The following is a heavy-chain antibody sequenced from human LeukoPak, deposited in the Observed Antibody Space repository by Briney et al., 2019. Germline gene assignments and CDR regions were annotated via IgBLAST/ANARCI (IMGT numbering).Heavy chain of an antibody. CDR3: AKESYSSGWYAYFDY. D-gene: IGHD6-19*01. V-gene: IGHV3-23*01. Sequence: GGSLRLSCAASGFTFSSYAMSWVRQAPGKGLEWVSAISGSDGSTYYADSVKGRFTISRDNSKNTLYLQMNSLRAEDTAVYYCAKESYSSGWYAYFDYWGQGTLVTVSS. J-gene: IGHJ4*02. CDR2: ISGSDGST. CDR1: GFTFSSYA.